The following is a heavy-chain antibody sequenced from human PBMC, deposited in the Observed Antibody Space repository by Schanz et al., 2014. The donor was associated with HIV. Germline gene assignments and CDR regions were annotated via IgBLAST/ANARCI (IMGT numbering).Heavy chain of an antibody. CDR1: GYTFTDYY. V-gene: IGHV1-2*02. J-gene: IGHJ5*02. CDR3: ARDHITIFLDP. CDR2: INPNSGGT. Sequence: QVPLVQSGAEVKKPGASVKVSCKASGYTFTDYYMHWVRQAPGQGLEWMGWINPNSGGTNYAQKIQGRVTMTTDTSTSTAYMELRSLTSDDTAVYYCARDHITIFLDPWGQGTLVTVSS. D-gene: IGHD3-9*01.